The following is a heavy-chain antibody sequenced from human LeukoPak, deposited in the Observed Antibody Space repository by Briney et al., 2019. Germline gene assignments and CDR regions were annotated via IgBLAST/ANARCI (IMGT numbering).Heavy chain of an antibody. D-gene: IGHD3-10*01. CDR1: GASISSTNNF. CDR2: IYYSVST. V-gene: IGHV4-39*07. Sequence: SETLSLTCTVSGASISSTNNFWGWIRQTPGKGLEWIATIYYSVSTYYNPSLKSRLSISVDTSKNQFSLKLSSVTAADTAVYYCARETHYYGSGSYPTDAFDIWGQGTMVTVSS. CDR3: ARETHYYGSGSYPTDAFDI. J-gene: IGHJ3*02.